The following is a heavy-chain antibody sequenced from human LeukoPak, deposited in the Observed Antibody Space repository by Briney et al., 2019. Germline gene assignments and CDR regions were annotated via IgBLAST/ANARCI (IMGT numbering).Heavy chain of an antibody. V-gene: IGHV4-39*07. CDR2: IYYSGST. CDR3: ARGTVGAAAGPHRTSRFDP. D-gene: IGHD6-13*01. CDR1: GGSISSSSYY. Sequence: SETLSLTCTVSGGSISSSSYYWGWIRQPPGKGLEWIGSIYYSGSTYYNPSLKSRVTISVDTSKNQFSLKLCSVTAADTAVYYCARGTVGAAAGPHRTSRFDPWGQGTLVTVSS. J-gene: IGHJ5*02.